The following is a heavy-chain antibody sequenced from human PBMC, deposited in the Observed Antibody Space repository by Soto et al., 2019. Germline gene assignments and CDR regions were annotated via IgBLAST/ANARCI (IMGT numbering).Heavy chain of an antibody. CDR2: VNHSGST. D-gene: IGHD3-22*01. Sequence: LSLTCAVYGESFSGYYWTWVRQPPGKGLEWIGDVNHSGSTNQNPSLKSRVTISVDTSKNQFSLKLKSVTAADTAVYFCARGITTIPAVQGDAPDNCYFDSWGLGTLVTVSS. J-gene: IGHJ4*02. CDR3: ARGITTIPAVQGDAPDNCYFDS. CDR1: GESFSGYY. V-gene: IGHV4-34*01.